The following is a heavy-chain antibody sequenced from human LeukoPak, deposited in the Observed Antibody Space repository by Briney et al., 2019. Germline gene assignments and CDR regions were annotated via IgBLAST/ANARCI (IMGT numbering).Heavy chain of an antibody. CDR1: GYTFTSYG. Sequence: ASVKVSCKASGYTFTSYGISWVRQAPGQGLEWMGWISAYNGNTNYAQKFQGRVTMTRNTSISTAYMELSSLRSEDTAVYYCARGLVAYYYGSGTDYWGQGTLVTVSS. D-gene: IGHD3-10*01. CDR3: ARGLVAYYYGSGTDY. CDR2: ISAYNGNT. J-gene: IGHJ4*02. V-gene: IGHV1-18*01.